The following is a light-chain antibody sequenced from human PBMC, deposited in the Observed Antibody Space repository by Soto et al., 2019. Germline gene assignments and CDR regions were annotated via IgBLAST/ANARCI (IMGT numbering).Light chain of an antibody. CDR1: QGNNTF. Sequence: IQLTQSPSSLSASVGDRVSISCRASQGNNTFVAWYQQKSGKAPKLLIYGASTLQSGVPSRFSGSGSGTEFTLTFSGLQPEDFATYYCQQLTARRFSFGQGTKLDIK. J-gene: IGKJ2*01. CDR3: QQLTARRFS. CDR2: GAS. V-gene: IGKV1-9*01.